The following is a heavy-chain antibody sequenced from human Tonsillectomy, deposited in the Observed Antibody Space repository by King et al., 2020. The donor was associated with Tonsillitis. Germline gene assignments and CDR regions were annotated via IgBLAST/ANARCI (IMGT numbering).Heavy chain of an antibody. Sequence: VQLVESGGGLVQPGGSLRLSCAASGFTFSSYWMHWVRQAPGKGLVWVSRINSDGSSTSYADSVKGRFTISRDNAKNTLYLQMNSLRAEDTAVYYCARGDCSSTSCYTHYYYYYMDVWGKGTTVTVSS. V-gene: IGHV3-74*01. CDR2: INSDGSST. J-gene: IGHJ6*03. CDR1: GFTFSSYW. CDR3: ARGDCSSTSCYTHYYYYYMDV. D-gene: IGHD2-2*02.